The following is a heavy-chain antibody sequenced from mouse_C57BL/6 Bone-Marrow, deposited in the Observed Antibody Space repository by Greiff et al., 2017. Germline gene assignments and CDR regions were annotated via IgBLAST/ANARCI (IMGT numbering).Heavy chain of an antibody. CDR2: IDPENGDP. CDR1: GFNIKDAY. J-gene: IGHJ4*01. V-gene: IGHV14-4*01. D-gene: IGHD1-1*01. Sequence: VQLQQSGAELVRPGASVKLSCTASGFNIKDAYMHWVKQRPEQGLEWIGWIDPENGDPEYASKFQGKATITADTSSNTAYLQLSSLTSEDTAVYYCTALITTVVATDFYAMDYWGQGTSVTVSS. CDR3: TALITTVVATDFYAMDY.